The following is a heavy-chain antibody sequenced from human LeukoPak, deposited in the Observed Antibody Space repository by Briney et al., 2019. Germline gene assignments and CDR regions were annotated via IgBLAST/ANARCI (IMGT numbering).Heavy chain of an antibody. D-gene: IGHD2-21*01. J-gene: IGHJ4*02. CDR3: ARRAGACSHPYDY. Sequence: PSETLSLTCTVSGGSISSSSYYWGWIRQPPGKGLEWIGSIYYSGSTYYNPSLKSRVTISVDTSKNQFSLKLSSVTAADTAVYYCARRAGACSHPYDYWGQGTLVTVSS. CDR2: IYYSGST. CDR1: GGSISSSSYY. V-gene: IGHV4-39*07.